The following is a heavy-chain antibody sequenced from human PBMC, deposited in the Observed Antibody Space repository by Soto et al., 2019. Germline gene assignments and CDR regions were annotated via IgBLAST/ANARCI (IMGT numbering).Heavy chain of an antibody. J-gene: IGHJ5*02. CDR2: INIDGSST. Sequence: EVQLVESGGGLVQPGGSLRLSCAASGFTFSSYWMHWVRQAPGKGLVWVSRINIDGSSTNYADSVRGRFTISRDNDKNTLFRQMNSLTADDTAVYYCARAGAAAGTGNWFDPWGQGTLVTVSS. V-gene: IGHV3-74*01. CDR3: ARAGAAAGTGNWFDP. D-gene: IGHD6-13*01. CDR1: GFTFSSYW.